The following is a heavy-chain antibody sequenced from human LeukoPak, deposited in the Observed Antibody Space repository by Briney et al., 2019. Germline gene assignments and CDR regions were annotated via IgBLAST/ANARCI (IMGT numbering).Heavy chain of an antibody. D-gene: IGHD1-26*01. CDR1: GFTFTDYW. V-gene: IGHV3-7*01. CDR2: IQRGGSES. J-gene: IGHJ4*02. CDR3: ARVGTWELQRVFDY. Sequence: PGGSLRLSCAASGFTFTDYWMTWVRQVPGKGLEWVANIQRGGSESYYVDSVKGRFTISRENAQNSLYLQMDSLRVEDTAVYYCARVGTWELQRVFDYWGQGTPVTVPS.